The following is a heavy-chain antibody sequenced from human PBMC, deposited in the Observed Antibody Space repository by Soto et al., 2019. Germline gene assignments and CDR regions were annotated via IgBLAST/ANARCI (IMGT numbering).Heavy chain of an antibody. D-gene: IGHD5-12*01. CDR3: ARLPRGGYDSARLWEQFAY. J-gene: IGHJ4*02. V-gene: IGHV2-5*02. Sequence: QITVKESGLTLVKPTETLTLTCTFSGFSLSSIGMGVGWIRQPPGKALEWLALIYWDDDKRYSPSLSSRLTITRDAPKNQVGLTMTTMDPVDTPTYSRARLPRGGYDSARLWEQFAYWGEGTVVTVSS. CDR1: GFSLSSIGMG. CDR2: IYWDDDK.